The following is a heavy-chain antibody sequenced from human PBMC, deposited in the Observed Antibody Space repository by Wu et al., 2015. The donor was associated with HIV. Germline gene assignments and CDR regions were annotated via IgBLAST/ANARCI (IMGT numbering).Heavy chain of an antibody. CDR1: GGTFSSYA. V-gene: IGHV1-69*13. D-gene: IGHD3-10*01. CDR2: IIPIFGTA. CDR3: ARTTERLLWFGELLSFDAFDI. Sequence: QVQLVQSGAEVKKPGSSVKVSCKASGGTFSSYAISWVRQAPGQGLEWMGRIIPIFGTANYAQKFQGRVTITADESTSTAYMELSSLRSEDTAVYYCARTTERLLWFGELLSFDAFDIWGQGTMVTVSS. J-gene: IGHJ3*02.